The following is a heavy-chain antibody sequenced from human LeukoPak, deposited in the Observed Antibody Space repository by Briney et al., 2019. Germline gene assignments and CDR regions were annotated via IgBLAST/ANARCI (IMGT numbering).Heavy chain of an antibody. CDR2: INSDGSAT. CDR1: GFTFGSPW. J-gene: IGHJ4*02. CDR3: ARGTSFDY. D-gene: IGHD3/OR15-3a*01. V-gene: IGHV3-74*01. Sequence: GGSLRLSCAASGFTFGSPWMHWVRQAPGKGLVWVSRINSDGSATAYADSVKGRFTISRDNSKNTLYLQMNSLRAEDTAVYYCARGTSFDYWGQGTLVTVSS.